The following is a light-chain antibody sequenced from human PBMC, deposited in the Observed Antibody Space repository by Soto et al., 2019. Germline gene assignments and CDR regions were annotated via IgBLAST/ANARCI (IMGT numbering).Light chain of an antibody. CDR1: QSVSNW. CDR3: QQYDSYSWT. Sequence: DIQMTQSPSTLPASVGERVTITCRASQSVSNWLAWYQQKPGKAPKLLIYDVSSLESGVPSRFSGSGSGTEFILNISSLQPDDFATYYCQQYDSYSWTFDQRTMVDI. CDR2: DVS. V-gene: IGKV1-5*01. J-gene: IGKJ1*01.